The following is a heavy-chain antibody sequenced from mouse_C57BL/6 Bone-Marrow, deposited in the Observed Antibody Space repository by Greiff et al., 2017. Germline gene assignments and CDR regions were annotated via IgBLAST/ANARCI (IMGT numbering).Heavy chain of an antibody. D-gene: IGHD1-1*01. CDR2: IYPGDGDT. CDR3: ASQLYYLSMDY. Sequence: QVQLQQSGAELVKPGASVKISCKASGYAFSSYWMNWVKQRPGKGLEWIGQIYPGDGDTNYNGKFKGKATLTADKSSSTAYMQLSSLTSEDSAVYFCASQLYYLSMDYWGQGTSVTVSS. V-gene: IGHV1-80*01. CDR1: GYAFSSYW. J-gene: IGHJ4*01.